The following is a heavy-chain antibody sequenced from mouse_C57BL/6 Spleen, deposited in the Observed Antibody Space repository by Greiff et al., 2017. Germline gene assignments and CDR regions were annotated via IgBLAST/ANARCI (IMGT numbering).Heavy chain of an antibody. V-gene: IGHV1-52*01. D-gene: IGHD2-4*01. CDR3: ARDYDYAYYYAMDY. J-gene: IGHJ4*01. Sequence: QVQLQQPGAELVRPGSSVKLSCKASGYTFTSYWMHWVKQRPIQGLEWIGNIDPSDSETHYNQKFKDKATLTVDTSSSTAYMQLSSLTSEDSAVYYCARDYDYAYYYAMDYWGQGTSVTVSS. CDR1: GYTFTSYW. CDR2: IDPSDSET.